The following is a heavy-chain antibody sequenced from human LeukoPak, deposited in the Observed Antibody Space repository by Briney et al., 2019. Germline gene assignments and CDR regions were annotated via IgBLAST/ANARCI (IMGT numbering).Heavy chain of an antibody. J-gene: IGHJ4*02. CDR2: ISSSSSYI. CDR3: AREHGSGKIDFDY. CDR1: GFTFSSYS. D-gene: IGHD3-10*01. Sequence: GGSLRLSCAASGFTFSSYSRNWVRQAPGKGLEWVSSISSSSSYIYYADSVKGRFTISRDNAKNSLYLQMNSLRAEDTAVYYCAREHGSGKIDFDYWGQGTLVTVSS. V-gene: IGHV3-21*01.